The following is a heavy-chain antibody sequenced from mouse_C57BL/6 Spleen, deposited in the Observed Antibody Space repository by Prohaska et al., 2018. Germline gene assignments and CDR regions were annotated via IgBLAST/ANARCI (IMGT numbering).Heavy chain of an antibody. J-gene: IGHJ1*03. CDR2: IDPETGGT. CDR3: TKERITTVVATDWYFDV. Sequence: QVQLQQSGAELVRPGASVTLSCKASGYTFTDYAMHWVKQTPVHGLEWIGDIDPETGGTAYNQKFKGKDILTADKASSTAYMELRSLTSEDSDVYYCTKERITTVVATDWYFDVWGTGTTVTVSS. CDR1: GYTFTDYA. V-gene: IGHV1-15*01. D-gene: IGHD1-1*01.